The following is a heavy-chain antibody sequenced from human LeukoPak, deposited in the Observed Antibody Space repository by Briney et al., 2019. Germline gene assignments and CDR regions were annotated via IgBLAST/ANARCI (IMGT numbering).Heavy chain of an antibody. CDR1: GLTISNNF. CDR3: ARDTDYYGSGRHGYFDH. CDR2: IYSGGST. V-gene: IGHV3-66*01. J-gene: IGHJ1*01. Sequence: PGGSLRLSCAASGLTISNNFMGWVRQAPGKGLEWVSLIYSGGSTYSSDSVKGRFTISRDNPKNTLHLQMNSLRVEHTAVYYCARDTDYYGSGRHGYFDHWGQGTLVTVSS. D-gene: IGHD3-10*01.